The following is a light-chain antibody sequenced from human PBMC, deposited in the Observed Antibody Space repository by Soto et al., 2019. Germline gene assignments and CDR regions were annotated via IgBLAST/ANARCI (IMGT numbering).Light chain of an antibody. CDR3: QQYGSSSLT. CDR2: GAS. J-gene: IGKJ4*01. CDR1: QSVSSSY. V-gene: IGKV3-20*01. Sequence: EIVLTQSPGTLSLSPGERATLSCRASQSVSSSYLGWYQQKVGQAPRLLIHGASSRATGIPDRFSGSGSGTDFTLTISRLEPEDFAVYYCQQYGSSSLTFGGGTNVEIK.